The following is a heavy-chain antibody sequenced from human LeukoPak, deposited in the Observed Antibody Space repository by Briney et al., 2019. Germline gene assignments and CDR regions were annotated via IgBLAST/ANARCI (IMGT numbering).Heavy chain of an antibody. V-gene: IGHV3-30*14. CDR2: ISYDGSNK. CDR3: ARSSESYDSSGYYSYYFDY. J-gene: IGHJ4*02. CDR1: GFTFSSYA. D-gene: IGHD3-22*01. Sequence: GGSLRPSCAASGFTFSSYAMHWVRQAPGKGLEWVAVISYDGSNKYYADSVKGRFTISRDNSKNTLYLQMNSLRAEDTAVYYCARSSESYDSSGYYSYYFDYWGQGTLVTVSS.